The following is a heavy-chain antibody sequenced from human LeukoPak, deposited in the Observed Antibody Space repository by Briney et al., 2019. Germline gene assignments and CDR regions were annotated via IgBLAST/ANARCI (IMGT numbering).Heavy chain of an antibody. V-gene: IGHV3-23*01. D-gene: IGHD1-26*01. Sequence: PGGSLRLSCAASRFTFSSSAMSWVRQAPGKGLEWVSGITYSGGSTYYADSVKGRFTISRDNSKNTLYLQMNSLRAEDTVAYYCAKGGSGNFPFDYWGQGTLVTVSS. CDR2: ITYSGGST. CDR3: AKGGSGNFPFDY. J-gene: IGHJ4*02. CDR1: RFTFSSSA.